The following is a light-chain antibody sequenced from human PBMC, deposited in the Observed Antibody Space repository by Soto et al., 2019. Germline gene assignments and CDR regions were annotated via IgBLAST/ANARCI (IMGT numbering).Light chain of an antibody. Sequence: EIVLTQSPATLSLSPWERATLSCRASQSVSSYLAWYQQKPGQAPRLLIYDASNRATGIPARFSGSGSGTDFPLTLSSLEPEEFAVYYCQQRSNGPPLTFGGGTKVELK. CDR3: QQRSNGPPLT. CDR2: DAS. J-gene: IGKJ4*01. CDR1: QSVSSY. V-gene: IGKV3-11*01.